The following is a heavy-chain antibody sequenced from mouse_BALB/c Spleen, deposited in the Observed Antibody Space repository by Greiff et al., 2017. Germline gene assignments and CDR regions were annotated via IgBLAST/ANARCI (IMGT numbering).Heavy chain of an antibody. CDR3: ARVYDGYPCYAMDY. Sequence: VKVVESGPGLVAPSQSLSITCTVSGFSLTSYGVHWVRQPPGKGLEWLGVIWAGGSTNYNSALMSRLSISKDNSKSQVFLKMNSLQTDDTAMYYCARVYDGYPCYAMDYWGQGTSVTVSS. CDR2: IWAGGST. J-gene: IGHJ4*01. CDR1: GFSLTSYG. V-gene: IGHV2-9*02. D-gene: IGHD2-3*01.